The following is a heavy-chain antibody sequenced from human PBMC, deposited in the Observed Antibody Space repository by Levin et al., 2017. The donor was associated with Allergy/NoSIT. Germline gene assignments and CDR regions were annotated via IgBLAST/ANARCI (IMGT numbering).Heavy chain of an antibody. D-gene: IGHD6-19*01. V-gene: IGHV3-23*01. J-gene: IGHJ3*02. CDR3: AKDRGGSGWFDDVPI. CDR2: ISGSGGST. Sequence: GGSLRLSCAASGFTFSSYAMSWVRQAPGKGPEWVSAISGSGGSTYYADSVKGRFTISRDNSKNTLYLQMNSLRAEDTAVYYCAKDRGGSGWFDDVPIWGQGTMVTVSS. CDR1: GFTFSSYA.